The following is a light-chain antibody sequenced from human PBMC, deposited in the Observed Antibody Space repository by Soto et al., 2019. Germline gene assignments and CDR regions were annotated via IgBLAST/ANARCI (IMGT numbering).Light chain of an antibody. CDR2: DVS. CDR3: SSYTSGFYV. Sequence: QSALTQPASVSGSPGQSITISCTGTSSDVGGYNYVSWYQQHPGKAPKLMIYDVSDRPSGVSNRFSGSKSGNTASLTISGLQAEDEADYYCSSYTSGFYVFGTGTTVTVL. V-gene: IGLV2-14*01. CDR1: SSDVGGYNY. J-gene: IGLJ1*01.